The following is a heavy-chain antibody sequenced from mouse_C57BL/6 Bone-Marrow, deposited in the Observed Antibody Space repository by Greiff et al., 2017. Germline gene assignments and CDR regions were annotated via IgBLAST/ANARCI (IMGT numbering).Heavy chain of an antibody. D-gene: IGHD1-1*01. V-gene: IGHV3-6*01. CDR1: GYSITSGYY. CDR3: ATGSSDFDY. J-gene: IGHJ2*01. Sequence: ESGPGLVKPSQSLSLTCSVTGYSITSGYYWNWIRQFPGNKLEWMGYISYDGSNNYNPSLKNRISITRDTSKNQFFLKLNSVTTEDTATYDCATGSSDFDYWGQGTTLTVSS. CDR2: ISYDGSN.